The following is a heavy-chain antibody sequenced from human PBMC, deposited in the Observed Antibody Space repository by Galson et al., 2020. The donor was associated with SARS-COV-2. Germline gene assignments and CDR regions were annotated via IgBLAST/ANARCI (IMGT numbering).Heavy chain of an antibody. Sequence: ASVKVSCKASGYTFTSYGISWVRQAPGQGLEWMGWISAYNGNTNYAQKLQGRVTMTTDTSTSTAYMELRSLRSDDTAVYYCAREHCSSTSCYPANYYGMDVWGQGTTVTVSS. CDR2: ISAYNGNT. V-gene: IGHV1-18*01. CDR3: AREHCSSTSCYPANYYGMDV. J-gene: IGHJ6*02. CDR1: GYTFTSYG. D-gene: IGHD2-2*01.